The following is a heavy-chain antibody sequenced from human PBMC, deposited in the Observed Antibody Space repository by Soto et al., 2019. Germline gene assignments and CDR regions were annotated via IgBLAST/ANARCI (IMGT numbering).Heavy chain of an antibody. CDR2: IVVGSGNT. CDR3: AASDLEWFVLLNP. J-gene: IGHJ5*02. Sequence: SVKVSCKASGFTFTSSAMQWVRQARGQRLEWIGWIVVGSGNTNYAQKFQERVTITRDMSTSTAYMELCSLRSEDTAVYYCAASDLEWFVLLNPWGQGTLVTVSS. CDR1: GFTFTSSA. D-gene: IGHD3-3*01. V-gene: IGHV1-58*02.